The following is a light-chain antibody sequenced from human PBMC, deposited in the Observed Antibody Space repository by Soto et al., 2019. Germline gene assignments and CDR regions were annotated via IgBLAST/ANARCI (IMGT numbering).Light chain of an antibody. CDR3: CSYAGSPRYV. CDR1: SSDVGGYNY. V-gene: IGLV2-11*01. CDR2: DVS. J-gene: IGLJ1*01. Sequence: QSALTQPRSVSGSPGQSVTISCTGTSSDVGGYNYVSWYQQHPGKAPKVMIYDVSERPSGVPYRFSGSKSGNTASLTISGLQAEDEADYYCCSYAGSPRYVFGTGTQLTVL.